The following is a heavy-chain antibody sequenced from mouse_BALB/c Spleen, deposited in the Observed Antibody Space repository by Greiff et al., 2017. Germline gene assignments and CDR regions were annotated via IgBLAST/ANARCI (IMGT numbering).Heavy chain of an antibody. CDR3: ARSRTVGAMDY. CDR1: GFTFSSFG. D-gene: IGHD2-10*01. J-gene: IGHJ4*01. CDR2: ISSGSSTI. Sequence: EVMLVESGGGLVQPGGSRKLSCAASGFTFSSFGMHWVRQAPEKGLEWVAYISSGSSTIYYADTVKGRFTISRDNPKNTLFLQMTSLRSEDTAMYYCARSRTVGAMDYWGQGTSVTVSS. V-gene: IGHV5-17*02.